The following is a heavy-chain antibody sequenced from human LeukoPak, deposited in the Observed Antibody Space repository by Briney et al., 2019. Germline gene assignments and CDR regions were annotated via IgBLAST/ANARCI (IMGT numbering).Heavy chain of an antibody. Sequence: SETLSLTCAVSGGSISSGGYSWSWIRQPPGKGLEWIGYIYHSGSTYYNPSLKSRVTISVDRSKNQFSLKLSSVTAADTAVYYCARGRYSSGWYSDYWGQGTLVTVSS. V-gene: IGHV4-30-2*01. D-gene: IGHD6-19*01. CDR2: IYHSGST. J-gene: IGHJ4*02. CDR3: ARGRYSSGWYSDY. CDR1: GGSISSGGYS.